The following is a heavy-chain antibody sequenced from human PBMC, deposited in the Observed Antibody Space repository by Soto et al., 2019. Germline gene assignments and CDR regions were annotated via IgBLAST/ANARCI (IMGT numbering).Heavy chain of an antibody. D-gene: IGHD3-3*02. J-gene: IGHJ5*02. CDR2: INPTGEKK. V-gene: IGHV1-46*01. CDR3: ARDESAFDLIWWFEH. CDR1: GYTFTSHW. Sequence: QAQLAQSGAEMKKPGASVKISCKASGYTFTSHWMHWVRQVPGQGLEWIGVINPTGEKKSYARRLQGRLTLTTDTSTNTVYMELSSLRSDDTAIYSCARDESAFDLIWWFEHWGPGTLVTVSS.